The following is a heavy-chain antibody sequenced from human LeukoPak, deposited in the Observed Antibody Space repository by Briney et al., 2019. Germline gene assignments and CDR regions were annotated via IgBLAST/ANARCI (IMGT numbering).Heavy chain of an antibody. Sequence: SETLSLTCTVSGGSISSHYWSWIRQPPGKGLGWIGYIYYSGSTNYNPSLKSRVTISVDTSKNQFSLKLSSVTAADTAVYYCARADPLGYYFDYWGQGTLVTVSS. CDR2: IYYSGST. CDR1: GGSISSHY. V-gene: IGHV4-59*11. D-gene: IGHD6-13*01. CDR3: ARADPLGYYFDY. J-gene: IGHJ4*02.